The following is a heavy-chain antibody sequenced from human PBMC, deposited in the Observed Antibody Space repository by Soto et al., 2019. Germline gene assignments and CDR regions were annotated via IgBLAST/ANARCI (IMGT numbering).Heavy chain of an antibody. V-gene: IGHV3-64D*06. CDR2: FSSKGGTT. D-gene: IGHD2-2*01. Sequence: GSLRRSCSAAGFTLSNYAMHWVRQAPGKGLQDVSGFSSKGGTTYYADSVKGRFTISRDNSKNTLYLQMSSLRPEDTAVYYRVKEMAPAAIGSLYYYYGMDVWGQGTTVTVPS. CDR1: GFTLSNYA. CDR3: VKEMAPAAIGSLYYYYGMDV. J-gene: IGHJ6*02.